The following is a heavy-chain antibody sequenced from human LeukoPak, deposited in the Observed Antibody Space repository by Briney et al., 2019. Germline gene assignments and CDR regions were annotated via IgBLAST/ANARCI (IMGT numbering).Heavy chain of an antibody. CDR3: ARGDPHADL. Sequence: PVGSLRPSCAASGFDLNTYEMNWVRQAPGKGLEWIADITISGHTKNYADSVKGRFTISRDNAGTSLYLQMNSLRVEDTGVYYCARGDPHADLWGQGTLVTVSS. J-gene: IGHJ5*02. V-gene: IGHV3-48*03. CDR2: ITISGHTK. CDR1: GFDLNTYE.